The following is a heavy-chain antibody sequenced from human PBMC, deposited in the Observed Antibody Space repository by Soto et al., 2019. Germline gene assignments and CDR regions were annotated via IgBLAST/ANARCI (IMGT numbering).Heavy chain of an antibody. CDR3: ATLKGAGFDY. CDR1: GGSISSYY. V-gene: IGHV4-59*01. J-gene: IGHJ4*02. Sequence: SKTLSLTCTVSGGSISSYYWSWIRQPPGKGLEWIGYIYYSGSTNYNPSLKSRVTISVDTSKNQFSLKLSSVTAADTAVYYCATLKGAGFDYWGQGTLVTVSS. D-gene: IGHD6-19*01. CDR2: IYYSGST.